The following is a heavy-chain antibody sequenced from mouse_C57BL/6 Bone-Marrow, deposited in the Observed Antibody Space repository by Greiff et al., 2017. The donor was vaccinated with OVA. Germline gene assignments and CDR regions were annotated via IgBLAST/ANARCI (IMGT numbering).Heavy chain of an antibody. CDR3: ARRYYYGSRNWYFDV. V-gene: IGHV1-18*01. D-gene: IGHD1-1*01. Sequence: EVQLQQSGPELVKPGASVKIPCKASGYTFTDYNMDWVKQSHGKSLEWIGDINPNNGGTIYNQKFKGKATLTVAKSSSTAYMELRSLTSEDTAVYYCARRYYYGSRNWYFDVWGTGTTVTVSS. CDR2: INPNNGGT. J-gene: IGHJ1*03. CDR1: GYTFTDYN.